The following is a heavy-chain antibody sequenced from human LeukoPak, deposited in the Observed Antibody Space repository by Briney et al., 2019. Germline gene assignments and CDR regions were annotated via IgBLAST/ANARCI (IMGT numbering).Heavy chain of an antibody. CDR1: GFTFSSYA. V-gene: IGHV3-30*04. D-gene: IGHD5-18*01. CDR3: ARAIQLWLWLDY. J-gene: IGHJ4*02. CDR2: ISYDGSNK. Sequence: GGSLRLSRAASGFTFSSYAMHWVRQAPGKGLEWVAVISYDGSNKYYADSVKGRFTISRDNSKNTLYLQMNSLRAEDTAVYYCARAIQLWLWLDYWGQGTLVTVSS.